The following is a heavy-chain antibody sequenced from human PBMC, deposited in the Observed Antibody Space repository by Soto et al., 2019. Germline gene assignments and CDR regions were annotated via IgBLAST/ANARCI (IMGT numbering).Heavy chain of an antibody. V-gene: IGHV3-48*02. CDR1: GFTFSSYS. CDR3: ASSWSYQDGLDV. Sequence: EVQLVESGGGLVQPGGSLRLSCAASGFTFSSYSMQWVRQAPGKGLEWISYISSASSNMYYADSVKGRFITSRDNAKNSMFLQMNSLRDGDTAVYFCASSWSYQDGLDVWGQGATVTVSS. J-gene: IGHJ6*01. D-gene: IGHD2-2*01. CDR2: ISSASSNM.